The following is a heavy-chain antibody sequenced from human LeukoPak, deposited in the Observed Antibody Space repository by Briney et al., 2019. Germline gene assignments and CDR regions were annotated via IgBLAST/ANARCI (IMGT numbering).Heavy chain of an antibody. CDR1: GGSVSNSRYY. CDR3: ARYGLAYTYDF. D-gene: IGHD3-16*01. J-gene: IGHJ4*02. CDR2: IFYSGST. Sequence: PSETLSLTCTVSGGSVSNSRYYWGWIRQPPGKGLQWIGSIFYSGSTYYNPSLKIRVTMSVDTSKNQFSLKLSSVTAADTAVYYCARYGLAYTYDFWGQGTLVTVSS. V-gene: IGHV4-39*07.